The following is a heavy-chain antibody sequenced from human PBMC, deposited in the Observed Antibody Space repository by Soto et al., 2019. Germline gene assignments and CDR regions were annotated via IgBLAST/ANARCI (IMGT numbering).Heavy chain of an antibody. Sequence: PSETLSLTCAVYGGSFSGYYWSWIRQPPGKGLEWIGSIYHAGSVYYNPSLNGRVALSMDTSKNHFSLKLTSVTAADTAVYYCARTFDYYGMDVWGQGTTVTVSS. V-gene: IGHV4-34*01. CDR2: IYHAGSV. CDR3: ARTFDYYGMDV. J-gene: IGHJ6*02. CDR1: GGSFSGYY.